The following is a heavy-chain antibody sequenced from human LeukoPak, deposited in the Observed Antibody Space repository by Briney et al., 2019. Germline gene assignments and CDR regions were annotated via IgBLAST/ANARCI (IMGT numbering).Heavy chain of an antibody. J-gene: IGHJ6*02. D-gene: IGHD2-15*01. V-gene: IGHV3-64D*09. Sequence: GGPLRLSCSASGFPFSSYAMHWVRQAPGKGLESVSAISDSGGSTYYADSVKGRFTISRDNSKNTLYLQMSSLRAEDTAVYFCVRGYSFGPYGMDVWGQGTTVTVSS. CDR3: VRGYSFGPYGMDV. CDR2: ISDSGGST. CDR1: GFPFSSYA.